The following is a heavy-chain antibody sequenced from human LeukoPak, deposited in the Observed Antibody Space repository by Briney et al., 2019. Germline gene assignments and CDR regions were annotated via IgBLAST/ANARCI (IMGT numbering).Heavy chain of an antibody. J-gene: IGHJ4*02. CDR2: IYPADSDT. D-gene: IGHD1-26*01. CDR1: GFGFTTYW. CDR3: ARHVTVGATFPQPDY. V-gene: IGHV5-51*01. Sequence: GESLKISCKGSGFGFTTYWIGWVRQMPGKGLEWMGIIYPADSDTRYSPSFQGQVTISADKSISTAYLQWNSLKASDSAMYYCARHVTVGATFPQPDYWGQGTLVTVSS.